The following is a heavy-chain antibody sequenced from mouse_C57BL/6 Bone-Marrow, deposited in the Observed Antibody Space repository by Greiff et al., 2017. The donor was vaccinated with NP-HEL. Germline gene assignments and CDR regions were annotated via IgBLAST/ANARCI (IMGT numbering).Heavy chain of an antibody. CDR3: ARRYYGSWFAY. J-gene: IGHJ3*01. CDR2: INPYNGGT. Sequence: VQLQQSGPVLVKPGASVKMSCKASGYTFTDYYMNWVKQSHGKSLEWIGVINPYNGGTSYNQKFKGKATLTVDKSSSTAYMELNSLTAEDSAVYYCARRYYGSWFAYWGQGTLVTVSA. CDR1: GYTFTDYY. V-gene: IGHV1-19*01. D-gene: IGHD1-1*01.